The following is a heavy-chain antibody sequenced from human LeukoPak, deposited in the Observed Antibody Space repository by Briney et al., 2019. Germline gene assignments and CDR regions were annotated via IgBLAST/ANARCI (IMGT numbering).Heavy chain of an antibody. D-gene: IGHD3-22*01. V-gene: IGHV3-48*02. J-gene: IGHJ4*02. CDR2: ISSSSGSI. Sequence: PGGSLRLSCAASGFAFSSYSMNCVRQAPGKGLDWVSYISSSSGSIYYADSVKGRFTISRDNAKNSLFLQMNSLRDEDTAVYYCAGRVYDSGGYYYVYWGQGTLVTVSS. CDR1: GFAFSSYS. CDR3: AGRVYDSGGYYYVY.